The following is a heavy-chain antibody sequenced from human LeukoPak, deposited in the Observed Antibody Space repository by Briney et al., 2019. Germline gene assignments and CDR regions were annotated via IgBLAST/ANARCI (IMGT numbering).Heavy chain of an antibody. CDR1: GFTFSSYS. Sequence: GGSLRLSCAASGFTFSSYSMNWVRQAPGKGLERVSSISSSSSYIYYADSVKGRFTISRDNAKNSLYLQMNSLRAEDTAVFYCARQSGPSAYYYYMGVWGKGTTVTVSS. CDR2: ISSSSSYI. D-gene: IGHD3-3*01. J-gene: IGHJ6*03. CDR3: ARQSGPSAYYYYMGV. V-gene: IGHV3-21*01.